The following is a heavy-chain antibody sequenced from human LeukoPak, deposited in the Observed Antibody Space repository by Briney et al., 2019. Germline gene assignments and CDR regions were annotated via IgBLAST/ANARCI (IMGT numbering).Heavy chain of an antibody. V-gene: IGHV4-34*01. D-gene: IGHD5-12*01. CDR1: GGSFSGYY. CDR2: INHSGST. Sequence: SETLSLTCAVYGGSFSGYYWSWIRQPPGKGLEWIGEINHSGSTNYNPSLKSRVTVSVDTSKNQFSLKLSSVTAADTAVYYCARGPRGYGRFSFDIWGQGTMVTVSS. CDR3: ARGPRGYGRFSFDI. J-gene: IGHJ3*02.